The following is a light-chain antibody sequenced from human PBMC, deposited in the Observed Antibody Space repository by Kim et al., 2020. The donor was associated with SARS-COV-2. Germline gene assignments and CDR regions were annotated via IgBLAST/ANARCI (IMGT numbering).Light chain of an antibody. CDR1: SSDVGGYNY. J-gene: IGLJ1*01. CDR3: SSYTSSSTDV. Sequence: QSALTQPASVSGSPGQSITISCTGTSSDVGGYNYVSWSQQHPGKALKLMISDVSRRPSGVSNRFSGSKSGNTASLTISGLQTEDEADYYCSSYTSSSTDVFGAGTKVTVL. CDR2: DVS. V-gene: IGLV2-14*01.